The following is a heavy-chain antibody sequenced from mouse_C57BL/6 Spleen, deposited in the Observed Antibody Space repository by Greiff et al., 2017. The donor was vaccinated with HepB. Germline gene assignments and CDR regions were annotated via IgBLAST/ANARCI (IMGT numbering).Heavy chain of an antibody. V-gene: IGHV3-6*01. CDR2: ISYDGSN. J-gene: IGHJ1*03. CDR3: ARWGTTVGWYFDV. Sequence: EVKVEESGPGLVKPSQSLSLTCSVTGYSITSGYYWNWIRQFPGNKLEWMGYISYDGSNNYNPSLKNRISITRDTSKNQFFLKLNSVTTEDTATYYCARWGTTVGWYFDVWGTGTTVTVSS. D-gene: IGHD1-1*01. CDR1: GYSITSGYY.